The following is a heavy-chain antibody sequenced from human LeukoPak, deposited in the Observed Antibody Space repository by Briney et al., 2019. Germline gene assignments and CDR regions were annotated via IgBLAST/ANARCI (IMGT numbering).Heavy chain of an antibody. D-gene: IGHD5/OR15-5a*01. CDR3: ATDPKGRVAAFDI. Sequence: ASVKVSCTVSGYTLTELSMHWVRQAPGKGLEWMGGFDPEDGETIYAQKFQGRVTMTEDTSTDTAYMELSSLRSEDTAVYYCATDPKGRVAAFDIWGQGTMVTVSS. CDR1: GYTLTELS. V-gene: IGHV1-24*01. CDR2: FDPEDGET. J-gene: IGHJ3*02.